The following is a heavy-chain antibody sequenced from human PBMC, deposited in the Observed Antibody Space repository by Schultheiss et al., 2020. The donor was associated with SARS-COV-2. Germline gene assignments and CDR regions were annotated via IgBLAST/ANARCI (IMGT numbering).Heavy chain of an antibody. V-gene: IGHV4-4*07. Sequence: SETLSLTCTVSGGSISSYYWSWIRQPAGKGLEWIGRIYTSGSTNYNPSLKSRVTMSVDTSKNQFSLKLSSVTAADTAVYYCARDTSGYDFWSGYRYYYYYMDVWGKGTTVTVSS. CDR1: GGSISSYY. D-gene: IGHD3-3*01. CDR2: IYTSGST. CDR3: ARDTSGYDFWSGYRYYYYYMDV. J-gene: IGHJ6*03.